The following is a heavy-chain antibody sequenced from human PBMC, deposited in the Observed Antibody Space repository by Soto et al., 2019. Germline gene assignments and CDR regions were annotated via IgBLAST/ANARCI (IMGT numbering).Heavy chain of an antibody. V-gene: IGHV4-34*01. CDR1: GGFVSSGSYY. D-gene: IGHD1-1*01. CDR3: ARVERGTVTTVVDAFDI. J-gene: IGHJ3*02. CDR2: MSHSGGT. Sequence: QVQLQQWGAGLLKPSETLSLTCAVYGGFVSSGSYYWSWIRQPPGKGLEWIGEMSHSGGTHFNPSPKRRVTISVATSKNQFSLNIFSVTAADTALYYSARVERGTVTTVVDAFDIWGPGTMVTVSS.